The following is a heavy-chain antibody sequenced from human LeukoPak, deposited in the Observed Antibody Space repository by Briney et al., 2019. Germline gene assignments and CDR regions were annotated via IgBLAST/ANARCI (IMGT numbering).Heavy chain of an antibody. CDR2: IHHSGIT. J-gene: IGHJ4*02. Sequence: SETLSLTCAVSGGSFSDYYWGWIRQPPGKGLEWIGDIHHSGITNYNPSLERRVQVATDTSRTQFALTRTSVTAADTAVYYCARARTYEWNYGFYHFDNCGQGTLVAAS. CDR3: ARARTYEWNYGFYHFDN. D-gene: IGHD1-7*01. V-gene: IGHV4-34*01. CDR1: GGSFSDYY.